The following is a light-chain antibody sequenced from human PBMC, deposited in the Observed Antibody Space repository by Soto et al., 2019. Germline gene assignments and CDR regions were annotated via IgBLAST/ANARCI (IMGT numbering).Light chain of an antibody. CDR2: KAS. J-gene: IGKJ1*01. CDR1: QTISSW. CDR3: QHYNSYSEA. V-gene: IGKV1-5*03. Sequence: DLQMTQSPSTLSGSVGDRVTITCRASQTISSWLAWYQQKQGKAPKLLIYKASTLKSGVPSRFSGSGSGTEFTLTISSLQPDDFATYYCQHYNSYSEAFGQGTKVDIK.